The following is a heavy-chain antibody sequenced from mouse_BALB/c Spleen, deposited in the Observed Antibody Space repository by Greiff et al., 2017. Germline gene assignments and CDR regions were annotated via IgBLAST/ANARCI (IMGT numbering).Heavy chain of an antibody. CDR1: GFNIKDYY. CDR3: NADGYYSFYAY. V-gene: IGHV14-4*02. Sequence: VQLKESGAELVRSGASVKLSCTASGFNIKDYYMHWVKQRPEQGLEWIGWIDPENGDTEYAPKFQGKATMTADTSSNTAYLQLSSLTSEDTAVYYCNADGYYSFYAYWGQGTLVTVSA. J-gene: IGHJ3*01. D-gene: IGHD2-3*01. CDR2: IDPENGDT.